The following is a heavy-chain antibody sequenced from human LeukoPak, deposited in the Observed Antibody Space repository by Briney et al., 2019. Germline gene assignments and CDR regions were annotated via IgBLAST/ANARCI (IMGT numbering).Heavy chain of an antibody. CDR2: IYPGDSDT. CDR3: ARQDGGGLYYFDY. J-gene: IGHJ4*02. D-gene: IGHD4-23*01. Sequence: GESLKISCKGSGYTFTYWIAWVRQMPGKGLEWMGIIYPGDSDTRYSPSFQGQVTISVDKSISTAYRQWSSLKASDTAMYYCARQDGGGLYYFDYWGQGTLVTVSS. CDR1: GYTFTYW. V-gene: IGHV5-51*01.